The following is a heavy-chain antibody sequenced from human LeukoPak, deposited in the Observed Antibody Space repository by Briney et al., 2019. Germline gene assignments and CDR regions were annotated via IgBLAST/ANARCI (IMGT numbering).Heavy chain of an antibody. V-gene: IGHV4-59*01. D-gene: IGHD6-6*01. J-gene: IGHJ6*03. Sequence: TSETLSLTCTVSGGSISSYYWSWIRQPPGKGLEWSGYIYYSGSTNYNPSLKSRLTISVDPSKNQFSLKVRSVTRADPAVYYCAREVIYSSPSEGYYYYYYMDVWGKGTTVPVSS. CDR2: IYYSGST. CDR1: GGSISSYY. CDR3: AREVIYSSPSEGYYYYYYMDV.